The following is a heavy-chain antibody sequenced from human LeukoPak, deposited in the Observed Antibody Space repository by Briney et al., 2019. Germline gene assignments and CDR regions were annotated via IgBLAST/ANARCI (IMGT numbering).Heavy chain of an antibody. Sequence: PSETLSLTCAVYGGSFSGYYWSWIRQSPGKGLEWIGEINHSGSTNYNPSLKSRVTISVDTSKNQFSLKLSSVTAADTAVYYCARGAMAPDYWGQGTLVTVSS. CDR3: ARGAMAPDY. J-gene: IGHJ4*02. CDR1: GGSFSGYY. V-gene: IGHV4-34*01. CDR2: INHSGST. D-gene: IGHD5-18*01.